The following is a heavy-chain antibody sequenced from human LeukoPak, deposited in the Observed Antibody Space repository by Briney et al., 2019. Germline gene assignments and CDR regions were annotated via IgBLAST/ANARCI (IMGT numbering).Heavy chain of an antibody. D-gene: IGHD2-2*01. J-gene: IGHJ4*02. V-gene: IGHV5-51*01. CDR1: GYSYISHW. CDR3: ARHVGFCSSTSCYPFYDY. Sequence: GESLKISCKGSGYSYISHWIGWVRQMPGKGLEWMGIVYPGDSNTRYSPSFQGQATISADKSINTAYLQWSSLKASDTAIYFCARHVGFCSSTSCYPFYDYWGQGTLVTVSS. CDR2: VYPGDSNT.